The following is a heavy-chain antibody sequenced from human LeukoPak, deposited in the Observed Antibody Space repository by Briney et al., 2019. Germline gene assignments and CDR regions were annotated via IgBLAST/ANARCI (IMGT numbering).Heavy chain of an antibody. CDR1: GFTFSSYW. Sequence: GGSLRLSCAASGFTFSSYWMHWVRQAPGEGLVWVSRINTDGSSTNYADSVKGRFTISRDNAKNTLYLQMNSLRAEDTAVYYCARYLMGAPGYWGQGTLVTVSS. V-gene: IGHV3-74*01. D-gene: IGHD1-26*01. CDR3: ARYLMGAPGY. CDR2: INTDGSST. J-gene: IGHJ4*02.